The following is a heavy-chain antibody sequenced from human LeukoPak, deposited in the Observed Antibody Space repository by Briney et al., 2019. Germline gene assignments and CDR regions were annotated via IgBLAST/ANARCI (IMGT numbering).Heavy chain of an antibody. CDR2: IYSGGST. CDR1: GFTVSGNY. Sequence: PGGSLRLSCAASGFTVSGNYMSWVRQAPGKGLEWVSVIYSGGSTYYADSVKGRFTISRDNSKNTLYLQMNSLRAEDTAVYYCARDPDPMFRGVMDVIWGQGTLVTVSS. V-gene: IGHV3-53*01. CDR3: ARDPDPMFRGVMDVI. J-gene: IGHJ4*02. D-gene: IGHD3-10*01.